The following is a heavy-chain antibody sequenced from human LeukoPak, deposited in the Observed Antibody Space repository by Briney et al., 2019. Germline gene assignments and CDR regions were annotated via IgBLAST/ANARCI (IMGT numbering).Heavy chain of an antibody. J-gene: IGHJ4*02. CDR1: VITFSSYW. V-gene: IGHV3-74*01. CDR3: ARVGSSGKYYFDY. Sequence: GGSLRLPLAVSVITFSSYWMHGGRRSPGKGLVGASHINSEWSRTSYAHSVKARFTISRDNAKNTIYLKTNNLRAEDTAVYYSARVGSSGKYYFDYWGQGTLVTVSS. CDR2: INSEWSRT. D-gene: IGHD6-19*01.